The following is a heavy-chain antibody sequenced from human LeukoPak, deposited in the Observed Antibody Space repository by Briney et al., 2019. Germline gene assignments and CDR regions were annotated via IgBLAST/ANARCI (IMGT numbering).Heavy chain of an antibody. CDR1: GFTFSSYG. D-gene: IGHD5-18*01. Sequence: TGGSLRLSCAASGFTFSSYGMHWVRQAPGKGLEWVAFIRYDGSNKYYADSVKGRFTISRDNSKNTLYLQMNSLRAEDTAVYYCANDRGPYSYTPLGYFDYWGQGTLVTVSS. CDR3: ANDRGPYSYTPLGYFDY. CDR2: IRYDGSNK. V-gene: IGHV3-30*02. J-gene: IGHJ4*02.